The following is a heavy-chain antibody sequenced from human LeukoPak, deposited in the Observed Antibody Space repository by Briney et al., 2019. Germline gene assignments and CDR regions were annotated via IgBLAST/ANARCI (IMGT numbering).Heavy chain of an antibody. CDR2: MNPNSGNT. CDR1: GYTFTSYD. J-gene: IGHJ6*03. D-gene: IGHD2-2*01. V-gene: IGHV1-8*01. CDR3: AATYCSSTSCPSYYYYYYMDV. Sequence: GASVKVSCTASGYTFTSYDINWVRQATGQGLEWMGWMNPNSGNTGYAQKFQGRVTMTRNTSISTAYMELSSLRSEDTAVYYCAATYCSSTSCPSYYYYYYMDVWGKGTTVTVSS.